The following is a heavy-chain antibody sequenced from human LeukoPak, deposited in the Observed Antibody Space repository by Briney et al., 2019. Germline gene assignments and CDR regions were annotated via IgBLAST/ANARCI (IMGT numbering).Heavy chain of an antibody. J-gene: IGHJ4*02. CDR1: GFTFSSYA. D-gene: IGHD6-13*01. Sequence: GGSLRLSCAASGFTFSSYAMSWVRQAPGKGLEWVSAISGSGGSTYYADSVKGRFTISRDNSKNTLYLQMNSLRAEDTAVYYCAKVRDLGYSSSWYAYYLDYWGQGTLVTVSS. CDR3: AKVRDLGYSSSWYAYYLDY. V-gene: IGHV3-23*01. CDR2: ISGSGGST.